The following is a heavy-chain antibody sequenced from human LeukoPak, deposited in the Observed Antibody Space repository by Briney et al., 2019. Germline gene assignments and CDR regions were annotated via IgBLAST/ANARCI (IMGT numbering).Heavy chain of an antibody. V-gene: IGHV3-30*03. CDR1: GFTFSSYS. Sequence: PGGSLRLSCAASGFTFSSYSMNWVRQAPGKGLEWVAVISYDGSNKYYADSVKGRFTISRDNSKNTLYLQMNSLRAEDTAVYYCARDPRSIAAPGVVSDYWGQGTLVTVSS. CDR2: ISYDGSNK. CDR3: ARDPRSIAAPGVVSDY. D-gene: IGHD6-13*01. J-gene: IGHJ4*02.